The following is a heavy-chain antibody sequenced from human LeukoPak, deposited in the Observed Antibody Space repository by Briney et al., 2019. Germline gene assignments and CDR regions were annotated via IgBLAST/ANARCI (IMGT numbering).Heavy chain of an antibody. V-gene: IGHV3-43*01. CDR2: AGWAGGTT. Sequence: GGSLRLSCATSGFNFHRYTIHWVRHAPGKGLEWVSLAGWAGGTTYYSDSVRGRFTISRDSGRNSVYLQMNSLTTDDTAFYFCAKELDTMFFDYWGQGALVTVSS. J-gene: IGHJ4*02. CDR1: GFNFHRYT. D-gene: IGHD3-10*02. CDR3: AKELDTMFFDY.